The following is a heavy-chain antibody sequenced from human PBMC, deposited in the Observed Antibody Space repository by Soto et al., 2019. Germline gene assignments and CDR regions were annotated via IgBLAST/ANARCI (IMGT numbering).Heavy chain of an antibody. CDR2: INAGNGNT. J-gene: IGHJ5*02. Sequence: QVQLVQSGAEEKKPGASVKVSCKASGYTFTSYGIHWVRQAPGQRLEWMGWINAGNGNTKYSQKFQGRVTITRDTSASTAYLGLSSLRSEDTAVYYCARTDGPGFVGPWGQGTLVTVSS. CDR1: GYTFTSYG. V-gene: IGHV1-3*05. D-gene: IGHD2-2*01. CDR3: ARTDGPGFVGP.